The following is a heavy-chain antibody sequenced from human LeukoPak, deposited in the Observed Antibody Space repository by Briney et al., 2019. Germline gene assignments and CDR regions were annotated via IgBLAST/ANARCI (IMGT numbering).Heavy chain of an antibody. D-gene: IGHD1-26*01. J-gene: IGHJ4*02. CDR2: INPNSGGT. Sequence: GASVKVSCKASGYTFTDYYLHWVRQAPGQGLEWMGWINPNSGGTNYAQKFQGRVTMARDTSISTAYMELSRLRSDDTAIYYCANPPLNSGVDYWGQGTLVTVSS. CDR1: GYTFTDYY. CDR3: ANPPLNSGVDY. V-gene: IGHV1-2*02.